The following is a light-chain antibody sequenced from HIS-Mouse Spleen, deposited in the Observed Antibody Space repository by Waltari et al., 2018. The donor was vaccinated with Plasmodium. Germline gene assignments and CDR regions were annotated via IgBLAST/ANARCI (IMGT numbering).Light chain of an antibody. CDR1: KLGDKY. CDR2: QDS. V-gene: IGLV3-1*01. J-gene: IGLJ2*01. Sequence: SYELTQPPSVSMSPGQTASIPCSGDKLGDKYACWYQQKPGQSPVLVIYQDSTRPSGIPERFSGSNSGNTATLTISGTQAMDEADYYCQAWDSSTVVFGGGTKLTVL. CDR3: QAWDSSTVV.